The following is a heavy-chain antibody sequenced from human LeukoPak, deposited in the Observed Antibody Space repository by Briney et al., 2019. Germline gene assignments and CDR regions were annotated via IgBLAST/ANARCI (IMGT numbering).Heavy chain of an antibody. D-gene: IGHD6-6*01. CDR2: VSGTGDKT. CDR3: AKPSIPARPFLTYLFYYLDV. J-gene: IGHJ6*03. Sequence: GGSLRLSFVASEFTFSSFGMSCVRQAPGGGLEWILSVSGTGDKTHYTDSVKGRFTISRDNSKNTLYLHMSALRAADTAVYYCAKPSIPARPFLTYLFYYLDVWGEGTTVIVSS. V-gene: IGHV3-23*01. CDR1: EFTFSSFG.